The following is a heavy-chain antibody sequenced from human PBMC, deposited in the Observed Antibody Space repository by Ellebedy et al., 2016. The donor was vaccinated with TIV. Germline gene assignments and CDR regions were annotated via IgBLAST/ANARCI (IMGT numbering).Heavy chain of an antibody. J-gene: IGHJ4*02. D-gene: IGHD2-8*01. Sequence: GESLKISCTTSGFTFGDYAMTWIRQGPGKGLEWVGRIKSKTDGGTTDYAAPVKGRFTISRDDSKNTLYVQMNSLKTEDTAVYYCTLMVFAIGGLDYWGQGTLVTVPS. CDR1: GFTFGDYA. V-gene: IGHV3-15*01. CDR3: TLMVFAIGGLDY. CDR2: IKSKTDGGTT.